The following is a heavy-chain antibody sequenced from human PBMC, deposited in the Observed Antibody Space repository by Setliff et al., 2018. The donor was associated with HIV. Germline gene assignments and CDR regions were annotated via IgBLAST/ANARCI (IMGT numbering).Heavy chain of an antibody. CDR3: ARGESTTWDLAEYFQH. V-gene: IGHV4-31*03. CDR1: GVSVSSGGYY. D-gene: IGHD2-2*01. J-gene: IGHJ1*01. CDR2: VYHTATT. Sequence: SETLPLTCTVSGVSVSSGGYYWSWIRQHPGKGLEWIGYVYHTATTYFNPSLKSRITISVDTSKNQFSLKLGFVTAADTAVYYCARGESTTWDLAEYFQHWGHGTLVTVSS.